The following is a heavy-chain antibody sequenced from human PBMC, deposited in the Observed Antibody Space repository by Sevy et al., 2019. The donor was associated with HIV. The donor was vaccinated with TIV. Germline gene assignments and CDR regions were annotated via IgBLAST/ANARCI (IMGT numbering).Heavy chain of an antibody. V-gene: IGHV3-7*01. D-gene: IGHD5-18*01. CDR3: AIVSGYSYVDFYFDY. J-gene: IGHJ4*02. Sequence: GGSLRLSCAASGFTFSSYWMSWVRQAPGKGLEWVANIKQDGSEKYYVDSVKGRFTISRDNAKNSLYLQMNSLRAEDTAVYYCAIVSGYSYVDFYFDYWGQGTLVTVSS. CDR1: GFTFSSYW. CDR2: IKQDGSEK.